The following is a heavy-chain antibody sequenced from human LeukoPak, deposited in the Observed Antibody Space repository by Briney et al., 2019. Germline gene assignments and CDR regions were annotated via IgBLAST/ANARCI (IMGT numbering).Heavy chain of an antibody. CDR2: IYTSGST. J-gene: IGHJ6*03. CDR3: AITPAYYYYYMDV. V-gene: IGHV4-61*02. CDR1: GGSISSGSYY. Sequence: PSQTLSLTCTVSGGSISSGSYYWSWIRQLAGKGLEWIGRIYTSGSTNYNPSLKSRVTISVDTSKNQFSLKLSSVTAADTAVYYCAITPAYYYYYMDVWGKGTTVTVSS.